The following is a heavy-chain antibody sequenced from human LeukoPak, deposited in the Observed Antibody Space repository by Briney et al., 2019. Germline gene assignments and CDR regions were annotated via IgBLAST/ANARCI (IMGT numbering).Heavy chain of an antibody. CDR2: IYIGGST. D-gene: IGHD3-10*01. CDR3: ARCQIGSHFDY. J-gene: IGHJ4*02. V-gene: IGHV3-53*01. Sequence: PGGSLRLSCAASGLTVTNTYMAWVRQAPGKGLEWVSVIYIGGSTYYGDSVKGGFTISRDSSENTAYLQMTSLRVEDTAVYYCARCQIGSHFDYWGQGTLVTVSS. CDR1: GLTVTNTY.